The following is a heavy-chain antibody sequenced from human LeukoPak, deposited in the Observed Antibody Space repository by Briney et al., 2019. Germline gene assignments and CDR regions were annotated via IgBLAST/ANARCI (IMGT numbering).Heavy chain of an antibody. D-gene: IGHD2-2*01. V-gene: IGHV4-59*01. CDR1: GGSIRSYY. CDR3: ASSNFNY. CDR2: IYYSGST. J-gene: IGHJ4*02. Sequence: SETLSLTCTVSGGSIRSYYWSWIRQPPGKGLEWIGYIYYSGSTNYNPSLKSRVTISVDTSKNQFSLKLSSVTAADTAVYYCASSNFNYWGQGTLVTVSS.